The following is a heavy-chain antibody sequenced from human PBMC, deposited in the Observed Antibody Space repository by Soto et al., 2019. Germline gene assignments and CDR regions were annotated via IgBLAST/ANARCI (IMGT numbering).Heavy chain of an antibody. V-gene: IGHV3-21*01. J-gene: IGHJ4*02. CDR1: GFGISDYT. Sequence: GGSLRLSCGASGFGISDYTLSWVRQAPGKGLEWVSSISKTSDYIYYGDSLRGRFTISRDNARNSLYLQMNNLTVDDSAVYYCANLPEYWGQGALVTVSS. CDR3: ANLPEY. CDR2: ISKTSDYI.